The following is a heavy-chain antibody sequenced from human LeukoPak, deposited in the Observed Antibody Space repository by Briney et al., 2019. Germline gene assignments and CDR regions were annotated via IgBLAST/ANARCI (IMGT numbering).Heavy chain of an antibody. Sequence: GGSLRLSCAASGFTFSSYEMNWVRQAPGNGLEWVSYISSSGSTIYYADSVKGRFTISRDNAKNSLYLQMNSLRAEDTAVYYCARVAGYSSGWLAFDYWGQGTLVTVSS. CDR3: ARVAGYSSGWLAFDY. J-gene: IGHJ4*02. D-gene: IGHD6-19*01. V-gene: IGHV3-48*03. CDR1: GFTFSSYE. CDR2: ISSSGSTI.